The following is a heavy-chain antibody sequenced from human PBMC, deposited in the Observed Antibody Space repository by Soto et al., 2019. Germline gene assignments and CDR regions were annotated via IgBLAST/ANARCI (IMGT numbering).Heavy chain of an antibody. CDR1: GGSISSSSYY. CDR2: IYYSGST. J-gene: IGHJ4*02. CDR3: ARALSYYDILTGYYPVDY. D-gene: IGHD3-9*01. V-gene: IGHV4-39*01. Sequence: QLQLQESGPGLVKPSETLSLTCTVSGGSISSSSYYWGWIRQPPGKGLEWIGSIYYSGSTYYNPSLKSRVTISVDTSNNQFSQKLSPLAAADTPVYYCARALSYYDILTGYYPVDYWGQGTLVTVSS.